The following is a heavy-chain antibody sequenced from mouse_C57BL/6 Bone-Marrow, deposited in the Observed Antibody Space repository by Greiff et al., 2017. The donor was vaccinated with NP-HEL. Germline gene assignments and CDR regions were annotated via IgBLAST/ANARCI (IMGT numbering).Heavy chain of an antibody. V-gene: IGHV1-15*01. CDR2: IDPETGGT. Sequence: QVQLQQSGAELVRPGASVTLSCKASGYTFTDYEMHWVKQTPVHGLEWIGAIDPETGGTAYNQKFKGKAILTADKSSSTAYMELRSLTSEDSAVYYCTREGYDGYYVYFDYWGQGTTLTVSS. D-gene: IGHD2-3*01. J-gene: IGHJ2*01. CDR1: GYTFTDYE. CDR3: TREGYDGYYVYFDY.